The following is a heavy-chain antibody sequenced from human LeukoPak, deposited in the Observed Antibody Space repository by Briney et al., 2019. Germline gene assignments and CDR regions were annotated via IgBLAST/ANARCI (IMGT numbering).Heavy chain of an antibody. CDR3: AREKKRYYYDSSGYQGVFDY. V-gene: IGHV4-59*01. J-gene: IGHJ4*02. CDR2: IYYSGST. D-gene: IGHD3-22*01. Sequence: PSETLSLTCTVSGGSISSYYWSWIRQPPGKGLERIGYIYYSGSTNYNPSLKSRVTISVDTSKNQFSLKLSSVTAADTAVYYCAREKKRYYYDSSGYQGVFDYWSQGTLVTVSS. CDR1: GGSISSYY.